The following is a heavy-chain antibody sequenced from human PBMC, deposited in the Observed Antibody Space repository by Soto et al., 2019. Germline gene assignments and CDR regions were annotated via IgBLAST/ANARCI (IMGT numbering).Heavy chain of an antibody. J-gene: IGHJ4*02. CDR3: ARLEGLATISYYFDF. Sequence: SETLSLTCSVFGDSINSDKYSWGWIRHPPGKGLEWIGSIYYRGNTYYNPSLQTRVTISLDKSKSQFSLKLNSVTAADSAVYFCARLEGLATISYYFDFWGQGALVTVSS. CDR1: GDSINSDKYS. V-gene: IGHV4-39*01. CDR2: IYYRGNT. D-gene: IGHD3-9*01.